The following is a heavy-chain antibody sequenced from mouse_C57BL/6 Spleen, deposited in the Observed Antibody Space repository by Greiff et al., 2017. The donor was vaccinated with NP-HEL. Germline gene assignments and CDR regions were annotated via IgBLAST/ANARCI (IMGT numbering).Heavy chain of an antibody. CDR1: GISFTSYG. Sequence: QVQLKESGPGLVAPSQSLSITCTVTGISFTSYGVDWVRQPPGKGLEWLGVIWGGGSTNYNSAPMSRRSFCIDNSKSHVFLIMNSLQTDKTSMYCCAKQDLRRRFAYWGQGTLVTVSA. J-gene: IGHJ3*01. CDR3: AKQDLRRRFAY. CDR2: IWGGGST. D-gene: IGHD3-2*02. V-gene: IGHV2-9*01.